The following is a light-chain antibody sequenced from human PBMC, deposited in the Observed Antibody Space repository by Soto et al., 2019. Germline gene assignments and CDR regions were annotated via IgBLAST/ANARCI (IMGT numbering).Light chain of an antibody. Sequence: QSGLTQPASMSGSPGQSITISCTGTSSDIGRYNFVSWYQHHPGKAPKLIIYEATKRPSGVSYRFSGSKSGNTASLTISGLQAEDEADYYCTSYTITSPYVLGTGTKVTVL. CDR3: TSYTITSPYV. V-gene: IGLV2-14*01. CDR1: SSDIGRYNF. CDR2: EAT. J-gene: IGLJ1*01.